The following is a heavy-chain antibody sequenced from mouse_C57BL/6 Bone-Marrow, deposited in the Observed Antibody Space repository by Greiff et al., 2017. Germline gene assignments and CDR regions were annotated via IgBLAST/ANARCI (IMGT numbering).Heavy chain of an antibody. D-gene: IGHD1-1*01. CDR1: GFNIKDDY. CDR2: IDPENGDT. V-gene: IGHV14-4*01. Sequence: VQLQQSGAELVRPGASVTLSCTASGFNIKDDYMHWVKQRPEQGLEWIGWIDPENGDTDYASKFQGKATITADTSSNTAYLQLSSLTSEDTAVYYCTNYYGSRYYFDYWGQGTTLTVSA. CDR3: TNYYGSRYYFDY. J-gene: IGHJ2*01.